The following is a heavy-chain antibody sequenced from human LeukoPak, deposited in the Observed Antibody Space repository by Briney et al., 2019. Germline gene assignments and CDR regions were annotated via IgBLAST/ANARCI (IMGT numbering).Heavy chain of an antibody. J-gene: IGHJ4*02. CDR3: ARGRSRDGYNYDY. V-gene: IGHV4-59*01. CDR1: GGSISTYY. CDR2: IYYSGST. D-gene: IGHD5-24*01. Sequence: SETLSLTRTVSGGSISTYYWSWIRQPPGKGLEWIGYIYYSGSTNYTPSLKSRVTISVDTSKNQFSLKLSSVTAADTAVYYCARGRSRDGYNYDYWGQGTLVTVSS.